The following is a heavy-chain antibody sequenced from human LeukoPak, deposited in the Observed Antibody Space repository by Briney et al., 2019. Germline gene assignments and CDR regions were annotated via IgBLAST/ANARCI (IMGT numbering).Heavy chain of an antibody. D-gene: IGHD3-10*01. J-gene: IGHJ4*02. CDR3: ARVGGSGSYPLDY. Sequence: SETLSLTCNVSGASISTYYWGWIRQHPGKGLEWIGYIYYSGSTYYNPSLKSRVTISVDTSKNQFSLKLSSVTAADTAVYYCARVGGSGSYPLDYWGQGTLVTVSS. CDR2: IYYSGST. CDR1: GASISTYY. V-gene: IGHV4-59*06.